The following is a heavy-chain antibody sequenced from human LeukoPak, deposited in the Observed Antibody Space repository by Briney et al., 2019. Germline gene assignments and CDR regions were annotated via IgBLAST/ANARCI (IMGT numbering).Heavy chain of an antibody. J-gene: IGHJ5*02. V-gene: IGHV4-30-4*01. CDR1: GGSINSGDYY. Sequence: SETLSLTCTVSGGSINSGDYYWSWIRQPPGKGLEWIGYIYYCGNTYYNPSLKSRVTISLDTSKNQFSLKLSSVTAADTAVYYCARDLSPHGFDPWGQGTLVTVSS. CDR3: ARDLSPHGFDP. CDR2: IYYCGNT.